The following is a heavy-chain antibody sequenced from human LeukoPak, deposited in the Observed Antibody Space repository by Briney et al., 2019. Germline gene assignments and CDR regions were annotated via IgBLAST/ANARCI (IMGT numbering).Heavy chain of an antibody. J-gene: IGHJ4*02. V-gene: IGHV5-10-1*01. Sequence: GESLKISCKGSGYSFTSYWISWVRQMPGKGLEWMGRIDPSDSYTNYSPSFQGHVTISADKSITTAYLQWSSLRASDTAMYYCARQRDSSYDSWGQGTLVTVSS. CDR2: IDPSDSYT. CDR3: ARQRDSSYDS. CDR1: GYSFTSYW. D-gene: IGHD3-22*01.